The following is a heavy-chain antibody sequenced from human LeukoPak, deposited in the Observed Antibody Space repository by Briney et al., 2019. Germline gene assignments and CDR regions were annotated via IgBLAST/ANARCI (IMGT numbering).Heavy chain of an antibody. Sequence: GGSLRLSCAASGFTFSSYGMHWVRQAPGKGLEWVAFIRYDGSNKYYADSVKGRFTISGDNSKNTLYLQMNSLRAEDTAVYYCAKAPRGGSGYYYYYYYMDVWGKGTTVTVSS. V-gene: IGHV3-30*02. CDR2: IRYDGSNK. CDR1: GFTFSSYG. J-gene: IGHJ6*03. D-gene: IGHD3-10*01. CDR3: AKAPRGGSGYYYYYYYMDV.